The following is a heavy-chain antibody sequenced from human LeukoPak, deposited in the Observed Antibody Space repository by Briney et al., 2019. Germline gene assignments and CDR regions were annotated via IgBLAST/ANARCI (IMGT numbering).Heavy chain of an antibody. CDR2: ISSTSATI. CDR3: TRVPAYAERRYYCDY. V-gene: IGHV3-48*02. Sequence: PGGSLRLSCTASGFTFSSYEMNWVRQAPGKGLEWLSYISSTSATIYYADSVKGRFTISRDNAENSVYLHMNSLRDDDTAVYYCTRVPAYAERRYYCDYWGQGTLVTVSS. J-gene: IGHJ4*02. D-gene: IGHD1-1*01. CDR1: GFTFSSYE.